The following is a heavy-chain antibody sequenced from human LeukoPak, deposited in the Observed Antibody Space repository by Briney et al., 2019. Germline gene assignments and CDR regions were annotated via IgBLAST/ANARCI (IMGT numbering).Heavy chain of an antibody. CDR1: GFTFGKYW. V-gene: IGHV3-7*03. Sequence: PGGSLRLSCVASGFTFGKYWMSWVRQAPGKGLEWVANIKLDGSEKNYVDSVKGRFTISRDNTKNSLYLQMNSLKAGDTALYYCVKDGNDGLNDWEYWGQGALVTVSS. CDR3: VKDGNDGLNDWEY. CDR2: IKLDGSEK. D-gene: IGHD1-1*01. J-gene: IGHJ1*01.